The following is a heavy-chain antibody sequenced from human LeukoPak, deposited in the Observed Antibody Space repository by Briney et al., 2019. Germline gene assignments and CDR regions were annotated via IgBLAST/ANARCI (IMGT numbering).Heavy chain of an antibody. Sequence: SGGSLRLSCVAPGFTFSNFWMTWVRQAPGKGLEWVANIKHDGSERYYVDSLKGRFTISRDNAENSLYLQMNSLRAEDTAVYYCARVRGSYSFDYWGQGTLVTVSS. CDR3: ARVRGSYSFDY. V-gene: IGHV3-7*01. CDR2: IKHDGSER. CDR1: GFTFSNFW. D-gene: IGHD3-10*01. J-gene: IGHJ4*02.